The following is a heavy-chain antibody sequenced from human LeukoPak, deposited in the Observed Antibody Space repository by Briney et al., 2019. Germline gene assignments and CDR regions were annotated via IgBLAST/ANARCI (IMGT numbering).Heavy chain of an antibody. J-gene: IGHJ5*02. V-gene: IGHV4-30-4*01. Sequence: SQTLSLTCTVSGGSISSGDYYWSWIRQPPGKGLEWIGYIYYSGNTYYNPSLKSRVTISVDTSKNQFSLKLSSVTAADTAVYYCATGPSIAAAGSAVGWFDPWGQGTLVTVSS. CDR2: IYYSGNT. D-gene: IGHD6-13*01. CDR1: GGSISSGDYY. CDR3: ATGPSIAAAGSAVGWFDP.